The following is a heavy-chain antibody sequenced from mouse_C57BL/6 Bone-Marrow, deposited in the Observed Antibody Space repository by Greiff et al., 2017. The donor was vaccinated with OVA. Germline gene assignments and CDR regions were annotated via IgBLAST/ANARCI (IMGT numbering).Heavy chain of an antibody. CDR3: AREGDYYGSSVHYYAMDY. V-gene: IGHV2-2*01. CDR1: GFSLTSYG. Sequence: QVQLKESGPGLVQPSQSLSITCTVSGFSLTSYGVHWVRQSPGKGLEWLGVIWSGGSTDYNAAFLSRLSISKDNSKSQVFFKMNMLQADDTAIYYCAREGDYYGSSVHYYAMDYWGQGTSVTVSS. D-gene: IGHD1-1*01. CDR2: IWSGGST. J-gene: IGHJ4*01.